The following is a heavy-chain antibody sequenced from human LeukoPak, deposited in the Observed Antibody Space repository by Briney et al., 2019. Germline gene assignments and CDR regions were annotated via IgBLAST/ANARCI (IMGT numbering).Heavy chain of an antibody. Sequence: PSETLSLTCTVPGGSISSYYWSWIRQPPGEGLEWIGYIYYSGSTNYNPSLKSRVTISIDTSKNQFSLRLSSVTAADTAGYYCARDIYGSFDYWGQGTLVTVSS. CDR2: IYYSGST. CDR1: GGSISSYY. V-gene: IGHV4-59*01. CDR3: ARDIYGSFDY. J-gene: IGHJ4*02. D-gene: IGHD2-15*01.